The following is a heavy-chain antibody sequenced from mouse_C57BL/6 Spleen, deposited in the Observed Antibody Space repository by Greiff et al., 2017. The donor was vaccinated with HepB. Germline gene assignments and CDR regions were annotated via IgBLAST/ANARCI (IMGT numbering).Heavy chain of an antibody. D-gene: IGHD1-1*01. CDR1: GYTFTSYW. Sequence: QVQLQQPGAELVRPGTSVKLSCKASGYTFTSYWMHWVKQRPGQGLEWIGVIDPSDSYTNYNQKFKGKATLTVDTSSSTAYMQLSSLTSEDSAVYYCARLYYGSSYYAMDYWGQGTSVTGSS. J-gene: IGHJ4*01. V-gene: IGHV1-59*01. CDR3: ARLYYGSSYYAMDY. CDR2: IDPSDSYT.